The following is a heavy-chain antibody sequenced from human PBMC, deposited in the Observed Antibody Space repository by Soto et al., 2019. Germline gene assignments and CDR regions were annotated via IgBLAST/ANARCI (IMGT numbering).Heavy chain of an antibody. CDR2: ISVDNGNT. D-gene: IGHD5-18*01. V-gene: IGHV1-18*04. Sequence: QVQLVQSGAEVKEPGASVKVSCKASGYTFTSYGISWVRQAPGQGLEWMGWISVDNGNTKYAQKLQGRVIMTTDTSTITAYMDLRSLRSDDTAVYYCARDQVAKWVPSAAMVNYNYGMDAWGQGTTVTVSS. CDR3: ARDQVAKWVPSAAMVNYNYGMDA. CDR1: GYTFTSYG. J-gene: IGHJ6*02.